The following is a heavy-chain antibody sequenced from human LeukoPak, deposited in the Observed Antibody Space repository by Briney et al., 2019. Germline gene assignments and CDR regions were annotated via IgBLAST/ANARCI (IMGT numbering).Heavy chain of an antibody. CDR3: ARDHPRRGYCSGTSCPNTSDY. D-gene: IGHD2-2*01. J-gene: IGHJ4*02. V-gene: IGHV1-2*06. CDR1: GYTFTGYY. CDR2: INPNSGGT. Sequence: ASVKVSCKASGYTFTGYYMHWVRQAPGQGLEWMGRINPNSGGTNYAQKFQGRVTMTRDTSISTAYMELSRLRSDDTAVYYCARDHPRRGYCSGTSCPNTSDYWGQGTLVTVSS.